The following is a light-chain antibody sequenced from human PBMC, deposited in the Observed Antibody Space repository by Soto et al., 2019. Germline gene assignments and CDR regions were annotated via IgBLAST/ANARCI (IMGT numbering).Light chain of an antibody. CDR3: VLYMGSGIWV. J-gene: IGLJ3*02. CDR1: SGSVSTGYY. Sequence: QTVVTQEPSFSVSHGRTVTLTCGLSSGSVSTGYYPSWYQQTPGQAPRTLIYSTNTRSSGVPDRFSGSILGNRAALTITGAQADDESDYYCVLYMGSGIWVFGGGTKLTVL. V-gene: IGLV8-61*01. CDR2: STN.